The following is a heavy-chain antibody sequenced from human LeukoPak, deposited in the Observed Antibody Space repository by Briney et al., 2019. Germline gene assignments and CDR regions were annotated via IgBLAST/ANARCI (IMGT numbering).Heavy chain of an antibody. Sequence: SETLSLTCTVSGGSISSYYWSWIRQPPGKRLEWIGSIHYSGNTYHNPTLKSRVAISVDTSKNQFSLNLTSVTAADAAVYYCARDLGYSGFDWAPWGQGTLVTVSS. CDR1: GGSISSYY. CDR2: IHYSGNT. CDR3: ARDLGYSGFDWAP. V-gene: IGHV4-59*12. D-gene: IGHD5-12*01. J-gene: IGHJ5*02.